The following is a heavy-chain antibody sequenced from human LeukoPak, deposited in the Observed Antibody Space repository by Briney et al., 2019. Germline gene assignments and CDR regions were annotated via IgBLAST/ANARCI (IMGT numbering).Heavy chain of an antibody. V-gene: IGHV4-38-2*02. Sequence: SETLSLTCTVSGYSTSNNFYWAWIRQSPGKGLEWIVSINHSWSTYYNPSLKSRVTISVDTSKNQFSLKLTSVTAADTAVYYCARVVATSAFDYWGQGTLVTVSS. CDR2: INHSWST. D-gene: IGHD5-12*01. CDR3: ARVVATSAFDY. CDR1: GYSTSNNFY. J-gene: IGHJ4*02.